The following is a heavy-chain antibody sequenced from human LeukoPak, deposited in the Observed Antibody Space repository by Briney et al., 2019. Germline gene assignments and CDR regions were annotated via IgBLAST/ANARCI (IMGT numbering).Heavy chain of an antibody. V-gene: IGHV1-8*01. D-gene: IGHD6-13*01. Sequence: ASVKVSCKASGYTFTSYDINWVRQATGQGLEWMGWMNPNSGNTGYAQKFQGRVTMTRNTSISTAYMELSSLRSEDTAVYYCATRGGVIAAASSHFDYWGQGTLVTVSS. CDR1: GYTFTSYD. CDR2: MNPNSGNT. J-gene: IGHJ4*02. CDR3: ATRGGVIAAASSHFDY.